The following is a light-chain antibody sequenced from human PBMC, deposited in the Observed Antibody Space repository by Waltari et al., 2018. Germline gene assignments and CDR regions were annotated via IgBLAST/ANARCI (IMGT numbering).Light chain of an antibody. Sequence: DIVLTQTPGTLSLSPGERATLSCRASQSVSSNYLAWYQQKPGQSPRFLIYAASTRATGIPDRFSGSGSGTDFSLTISRLEPEDFVVYYCQQYGSSPGTFGQGTKLEI. J-gene: IGKJ2*01. CDR3: QQYGSSPGT. CDR2: AAS. CDR1: QSVSSNY. V-gene: IGKV3-20*01.